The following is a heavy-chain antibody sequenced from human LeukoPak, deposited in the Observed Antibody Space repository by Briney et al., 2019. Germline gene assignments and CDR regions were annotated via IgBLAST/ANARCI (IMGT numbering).Heavy chain of an antibody. V-gene: IGHV1-8*01. CDR1: GYTFTSYD. D-gene: IGHD3-3*01. CDR3: ARVNNSPTYYDFWSGYHTGSGAFDI. CDR2: MNPNSGNT. J-gene: IGHJ3*02. Sequence: ASVKVSCKASGYTFTSYDINWVRQATGQGLEWMGWMNPNSGNTGYAQKFQGRVTMTRNTSISTAYMELSSLRSEDTAVYYCARVNNSPTYYDFWSGYHTGSGAFDIWGQGTMVTVSS.